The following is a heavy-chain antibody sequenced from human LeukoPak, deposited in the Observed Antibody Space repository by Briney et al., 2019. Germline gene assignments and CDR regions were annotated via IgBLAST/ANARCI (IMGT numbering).Heavy chain of an antibody. CDR1: GFTVSSNY. V-gene: IGHV3-53*01. CDR2: IYSGGST. D-gene: IGHD3-16*02. CDR3: AKRQRITFGGVIATPFDY. J-gene: IGHJ4*02. Sequence: GGSLRLSCAASGFTVSSNYMTWVRQAPGKGPEWVSIIYSGGSTYYADSVKGRFTISRDNSKNTLYLQMNSLRAEDTAVYYCAKRQRITFGGVIATPFDYWGQGTLVTVSS.